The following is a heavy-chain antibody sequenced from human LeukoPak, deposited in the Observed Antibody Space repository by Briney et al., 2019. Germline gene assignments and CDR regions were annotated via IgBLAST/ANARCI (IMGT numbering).Heavy chain of an antibody. J-gene: IGHJ6*02. CDR2: ISSDGSSK. CDR3: ARGKVKEGMDV. CDR1: GFTFSSYP. V-gene: IGHV3-30-3*01. Sequence: GRSLRLSCAASGFTFSSYPIHWVRQAPGKGLEWVAVISSDGSSKYYADSVKGRFTISRDNAKNSLYLQINSLRAEDTAVYYCARGKVKEGMDVWGQGTTVTVSS. D-gene: IGHD4-23*01.